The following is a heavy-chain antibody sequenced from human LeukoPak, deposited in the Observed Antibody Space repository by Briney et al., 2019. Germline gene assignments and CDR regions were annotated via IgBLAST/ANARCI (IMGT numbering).Heavy chain of an antibody. CDR2: ISWNSGSI. Sequence: PRGSLRLSCAASGFTFDDYAMHWVRQAPGKGLEWVSGISWNSGSIGYADSVKGRFTISRDNAKNSLCLQMNSLRAEDTALYYCAKATSSGWDHYFDYWGQGTLVTVSS. J-gene: IGHJ4*02. CDR1: GFTFDDYA. V-gene: IGHV3-9*01. D-gene: IGHD6-19*01. CDR3: AKATSSGWDHYFDY.